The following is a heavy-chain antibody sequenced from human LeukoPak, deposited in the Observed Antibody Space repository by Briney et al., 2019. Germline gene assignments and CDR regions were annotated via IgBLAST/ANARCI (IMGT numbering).Heavy chain of an antibody. CDR1: GFTFSSYG. CDR2: ISYDGSNK. CDR3: ARDPPSAQYCSSTSCYLGVTGAYDY. D-gene: IGHD2-2*01. V-gene: IGHV3-30*03. Sequence: GGSLRLSCAASGFTFSSYGMHWVRQAPGKGLEWVAVISYDGSNKYYADSVKGRFTISRDNSKNTLYLQMNSLRAEDTAVYYCARDPPSAQYCSSTSCYLGVTGAYDYWGQGTLVTVSS. J-gene: IGHJ4*02.